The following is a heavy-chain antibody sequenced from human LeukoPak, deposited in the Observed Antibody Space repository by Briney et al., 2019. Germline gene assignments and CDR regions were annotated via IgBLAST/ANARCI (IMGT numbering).Heavy chain of an antibody. V-gene: IGHV3-23*01. CDR3: AKDGKFGGGSPGDAFNI. CDR2: ISGGGGTT. Sequence: GGSLRLSCAASGFTFSTYAMSWDRQAPGKGLQWVSVISGGGGTTYYADSVKGRFTISRDNSKNTLYLQMNSLRAEDTAVYYCAKDGKFGGGSPGDAFNIWGQGTMVTVSS. D-gene: IGHD3-16*01. J-gene: IGHJ3*02. CDR1: GFTFSTYA.